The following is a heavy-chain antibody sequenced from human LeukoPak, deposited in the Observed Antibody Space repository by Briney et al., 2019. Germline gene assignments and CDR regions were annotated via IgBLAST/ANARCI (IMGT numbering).Heavy chain of an antibody. CDR1: GGSITSSSHY. CDR3: ARDPRLGATQWFDP. V-gene: IGHV4-39*07. CDR2: IYYSGDT. J-gene: IGHJ5*02. Sequence: SETLSLTCTVSGGSITSSSHYWGWIRQPPGKGLEWIGSIYYSGDTYYNPSLKSRLTISVDTSKSQFSLKLSSVTAADTAVYYCARDPRLGATQWFDPWGQGTLVTVSS. D-gene: IGHD1-26*01.